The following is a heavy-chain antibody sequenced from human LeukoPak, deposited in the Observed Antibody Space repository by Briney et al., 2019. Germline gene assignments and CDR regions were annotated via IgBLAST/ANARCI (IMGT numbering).Heavy chain of an antibody. CDR3: ARVDRGDYSSSPVPYYNYYMNV. CDR2: ISSSSSLI. J-gene: IGHJ6*03. CDR1: GFTFSYYS. D-gene: IGHD6-13*01. V-gene: IGHV3-21*01. Sequence: GGSLRLSCAASGFTFSYYSMNWVRQAPGRGLEWVSCISSSSSLIFYSDSVRGRFTISRDNAKNLLYLHMNSLRVEDTAVYYCARVDRGDYSSSPVPYYNYYMNVWGKGTTVTVSS.